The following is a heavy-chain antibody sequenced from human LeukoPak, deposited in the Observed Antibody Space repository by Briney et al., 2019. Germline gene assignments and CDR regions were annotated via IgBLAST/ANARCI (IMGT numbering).Heavy chain of an antibody. CDR2: FDPEDGET. V-gene: IGHV1-24*01. D-gene: IGHD4-17*01. CDR1: GYTLTELS. Sequence: GASVKVSCKVSGYTLTELSMHWVRQAPGKGLEWMGGFDPEDGETIYAQKFQGRVTMTEDTSTDTAYMELCSLRSEDTAVYYCATRLTTVTTVDYWGQGTLVTVSS. CDR3: ATRLTTVTTVDY. J-gene: IGHJ4*02.